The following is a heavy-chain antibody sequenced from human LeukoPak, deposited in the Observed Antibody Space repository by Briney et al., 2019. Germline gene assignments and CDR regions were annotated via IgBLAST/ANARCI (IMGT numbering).Heavy chain of an antibody. CDR1: GDSVSRSDSY. Sequence: PSETLSLTCSVSGDSVSRSDSYWDWIRQPPGEGLEWIGTIYHSGRTYYSPSLKSRVTMSVDPSNNQFSLNLRSVTAVDTAVYYCARRRYYDGSGYLEWGQGTLLSVSS. V-gene: IGHV4-39*01. D-gene: IGHD3-22*01. CDR3: ARRRYYDGSGYLE. J-gene: IGHJ1*01. CDR2: IYHSGRT.